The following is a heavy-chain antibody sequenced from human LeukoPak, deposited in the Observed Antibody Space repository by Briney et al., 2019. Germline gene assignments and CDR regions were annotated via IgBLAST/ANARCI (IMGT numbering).Heavy chain of an antibody. CDR1: GFTFSSYW. V-gene: IGHV3-74*03. CDR3: AKGNSGSHRRGALDV. CDR2: ISWNSDNT. J-gene: IGHJ3*01. Sequence: QPGGSLRLSCAASGFTFSSYWMHWVRQAPGKGLVWFSGISWNSDNTVYADSVKGRFIVSRQNAKNSLSLQLNSLRPEDMALYYCAKGNSGSHRRGALDVWGQGTLVIVSS. D-gene: IGHD6-19*01.